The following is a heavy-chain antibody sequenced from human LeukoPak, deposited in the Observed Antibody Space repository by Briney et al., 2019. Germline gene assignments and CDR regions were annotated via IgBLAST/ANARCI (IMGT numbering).Heavy chain of an antibody. CDR3: ARAPHFFDISGSRYYFDY. D-gene: IGHD3-22*01. CDR2: IYYSGNT. V-gene: IGHV4-39*07. Sequence: SETLSLTCTVSGGSIRDTTYYWGWIRQPPGKGLEWIGSIYYSGNTYYNPSLMSRVTISVDASKNQFSLNLSSVTAADTAVYYCARAPHFFDISGSRYYFDYWGQGTLVTVSS. J-gene: IGHJ4*02. CDR1: GGSIRDTTYY.